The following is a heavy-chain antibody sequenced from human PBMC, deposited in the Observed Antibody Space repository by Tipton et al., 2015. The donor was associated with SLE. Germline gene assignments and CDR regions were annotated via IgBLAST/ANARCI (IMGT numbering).Heavy chain of an antibody. J-gene: IGHJ6*02. V-gene: IGHV4-34*01. D-gene: IGHD1-26*01. CDR2: INHSGST. Sequence: TLSLTCAVYGGSIRGYYWSWIRQPPGKGLEWIGEINHSGSTNYNPSLKSRVTISVDTSKNQFSLKLTSVTAADTAVYYCARAEVGPTSNYHYYDMDVWGQGTTVTVSS. CDR3: ARAEVGPTSNYHYYDMDV. CDR1: GGSIRGYY.